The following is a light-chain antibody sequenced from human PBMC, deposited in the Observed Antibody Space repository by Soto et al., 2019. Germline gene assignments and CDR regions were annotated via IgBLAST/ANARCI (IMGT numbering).Light chain of an antibody. CDR1: SSNVGSYNL. J-gene: IGLJ1*01. Sequence: QSALTQPASVSGSPGQSITISCTGTSSNVGSYNLVSWDQQHPGKAPKLMIYEGSKRPSGVSNRFSGSKSGNTASLTISGLQAEDEADYYCCSYAGSSTYVFGTGTTLTVL. CDR2: EGS. V-gene: IGLV2-23*01. CDR3: CSYAGSSTYV.